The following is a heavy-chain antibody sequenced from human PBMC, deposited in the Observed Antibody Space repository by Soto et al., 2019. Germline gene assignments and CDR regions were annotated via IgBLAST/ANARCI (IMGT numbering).Heavy chain of an antibody. D-gene: IGHD2-8*01. V-gene: IGHV3-30*18. Sequence: GGSLRLSCAASGFTFSSYGMHWVRQAPGKGLEWVAVISYDGSNKYYADSVKGRFTISRDNSKNTLYLQMNSLRAEDTAVYYCAKDRWGEYCTNGVCYHFDYWGQGTLVTVSS. CDR2: ISYDGSNK. CDR1: GFTFSSYG. J-gene: IGHJ4*02. CDR3: AKDRWGEYCTNGVCYHFDY.